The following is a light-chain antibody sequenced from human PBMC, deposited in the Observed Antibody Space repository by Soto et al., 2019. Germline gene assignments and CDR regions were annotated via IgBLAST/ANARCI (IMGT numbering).Light chain of an antibody. Sequence: DIQMTQSPSTLSASVGDRVTITCRASQSISNSLAWFQQKPGKAPKVLIYQTSKLHNGVPSRFSGSGSGTEFILTISGLQPDDFATYYCQRYNSDSETFGQGTKVEIK. CDR3: QRYNSDSET. V-gene: IGKV1-5*03. CDR2: QTS. CDR1: QSISNS. J-gene: IGKJ1*01.